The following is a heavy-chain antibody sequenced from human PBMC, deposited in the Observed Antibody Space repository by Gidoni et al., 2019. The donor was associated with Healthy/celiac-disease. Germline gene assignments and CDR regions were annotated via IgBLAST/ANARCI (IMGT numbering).Heavy chain of an antibody. J-gene: IGHJ6*02. D-gene: IGHD2-15*01. Sequence: EVQLVESGGGLVKPGGSLRLSCAASGFTFSSYSMNWVRQAPGKGLEWVSSISSSSSYIYYADSVKGRFTISRDNAKNSLYLQMNSLRAEDTAVYYCARYCSGGSCYSAYYYYYGMDVWGQGTTVTVSS. CDR2: ISSSSSYI. CDR3: ARYCSGGSCYSAYYYYYGMDV. V-gene: IGHV3-21*01. CDR1: GFTFSSYS.